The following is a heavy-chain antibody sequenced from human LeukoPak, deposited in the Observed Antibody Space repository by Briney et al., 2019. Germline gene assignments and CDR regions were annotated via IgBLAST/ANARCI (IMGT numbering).Heavy chain of an antibody. Sequence: GASVKVSCKASGYTFTSYGISWVRQAPGQGLEWMGRISAYNGNTNYAQKLQGRVTMTTDTSTSTAYMELRSLRSDDTAVYYCARHKYYYGSVPIHPFDYWGQGTLVTVSS. V-gene: IGHV1-18*01. CDR3: ARHKYYYGSVPIHPFDY. CDR1: GYTFTSYG. J-gene: IGHJ4*02. D-gene: IGHD3-10*01. CDR2: ISAYNGNT.